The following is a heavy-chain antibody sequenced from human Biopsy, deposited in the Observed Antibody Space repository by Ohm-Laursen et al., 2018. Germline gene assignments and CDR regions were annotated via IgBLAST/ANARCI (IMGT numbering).Heavy chain of an antibody. CDR2: IFYSGTT. CDR3: ARAYYYGAGSFYSPWMEV. J-gene: IGHJ6*02. Sequence: GTLSLTCPVSGASVNTFAFYWAWIRQPPGKGLEWFGYIFYSGTTKYNPSLQRRVRLSLDTANNQFSLTLRSVSAADTATYYCARAYYYGAGSFYSPWMEVWGQGTTVSVS. V-gene: IGHV4-61*08. CDR1: GASVNTFAFY. D-gene: IGHD3-10*01.